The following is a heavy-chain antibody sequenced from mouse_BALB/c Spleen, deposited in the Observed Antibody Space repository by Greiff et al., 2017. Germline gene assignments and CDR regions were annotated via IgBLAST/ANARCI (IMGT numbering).Heavy chain of an antibody. CDR3: TRELGLRRDAMDY. J-gene: IGHJ4*01. CDR2: IYPGNSDT. D-gene: IGHD3-1*01. CDR1: GYTFTSYW. V-gene: IGHV1-5*01. Sequence: EVQLQQSGTVLARPGASVKMSCKASGYTFTSYWMHWVKQRPGQGLEWIGAIYPGNSDTSYNQKFKGKAKLTAVTSTSTAYMELSSLTNEDSAVYYCTRELGLRRDAMDYWGQGTSVTVSS.